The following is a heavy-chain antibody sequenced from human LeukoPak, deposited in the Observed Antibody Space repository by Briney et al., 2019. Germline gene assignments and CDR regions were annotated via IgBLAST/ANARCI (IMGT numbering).Heavy chain of an antibody. J-gene: IGHJ6*02. Sequence: SETLSLTCTVSGDSISSGGYYWSWIRQHPGKGLEWIGYIYYSGSTYYNPSLKSRVTISVDTSKNQFSLKLSSVTATDTAVYYCARHLPINRGGYYGMDVWGQGTTVTVSS. D-gene: IGHD3-10*01. CDR3: ARHLPINRGGYYGMDV. V-gene: IGHV4-31*03. CDR1: GDSISSGGYY. CDR2: IYYSGST.